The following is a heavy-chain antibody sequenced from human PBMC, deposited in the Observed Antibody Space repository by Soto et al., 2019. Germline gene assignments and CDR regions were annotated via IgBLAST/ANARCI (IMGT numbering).Heavy chain of an antibody. V-gene: IGHV1-46*01. CDR3: ARGDSSGQWDCAY. J-gene: IGHJ4*02. CDR2: INPNGGRA. Sequence: ASVKVSCKASGYTFTTYYIHWVRQAPGQGLEWMGIINPNGGRADYAQKFQGRVTMTRDTSTSTVYMEMSTLRSEDTAVYYCARGDSSGQWDCAYWGQGTLVTVSS. D-gene: IGHD3-22*01. CDR1: GYTFTTYY.